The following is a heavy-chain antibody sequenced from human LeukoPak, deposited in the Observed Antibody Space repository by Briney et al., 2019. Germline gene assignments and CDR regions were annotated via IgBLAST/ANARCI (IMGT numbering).Heavy chain of an antibody. CDR2: IYHSGST. Sequence: SETLSLTCTVSGYSISSGYYWGWIRQPPGKGLEWIGSIYHSGSTYYNPSLKSRVTISVDTSRNQFSLKLSSVTAADTAVYYCAREELGETRAYYYGMDVWGQGTRSPSP. V-gene: IGHV4-38-2*02. CDR3: AREELGETRAYYYGMDV. J-gene: IGHJ6*02. CDR1: GYSISSGYY. D-gene: IGHD3-10*01.